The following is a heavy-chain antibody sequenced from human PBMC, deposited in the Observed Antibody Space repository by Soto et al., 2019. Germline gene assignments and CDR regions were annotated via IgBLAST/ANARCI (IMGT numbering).Heavy chain of an antibody. CDR2: IIPIFGTA. J-gene: IGHJ6*02. CDR3: ARDPGSGWPYYYYGMDV. V-gene: IGHV1-69*06. D-gene: IGHD6-19*01. CDR1: GGTFSSYA. Sequence: SVKVSCKASGGTFSSYAIGWVRQAPGQGLEWMGGIIPIFGTANYAQKFQGRVTITADKSTSTAYMELSSLRSEDTAVYYCARDPGSGWPYYYYGMDVWGQGTTVTVSS.